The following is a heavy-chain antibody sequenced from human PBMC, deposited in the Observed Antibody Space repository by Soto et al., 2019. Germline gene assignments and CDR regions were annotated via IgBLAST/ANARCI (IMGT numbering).Heavy chain of an antibody. CDR3: ARGQRFSNWFDP. CDR2: ICGCEST. V-gene: IGHV4-4*07. CDR1: GGAIGSHY. Sequence: SETLSLTCTISGGAIGSHYWTWIRQPAGPGLEWIGRICGCESTKYNPSLQSRVTMSLDTSKNQFSLRFESVTAADTDVYYSARGQRFSNWFDPWGQGTLVTVSS. J-gene: IGHJ5*02. D-gene: IGHD3-3*01.